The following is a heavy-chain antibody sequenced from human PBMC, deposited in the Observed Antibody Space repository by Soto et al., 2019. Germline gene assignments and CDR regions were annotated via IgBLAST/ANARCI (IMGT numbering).Heavy chain of an antibody. D-gene: IGHD6-13*01. CDR1: GLIFNNYW. CDR2: IKQDGSEK. Sequence: GGSLRLSCAASGLIFNNYWMSWVRQAPGRGLEWVANIKQDGSEKYYVDSVKGRFTISRDNAKDSLDLQMNSLRAEDTAVYYCERVGYRPRVFAYWGQGTLVTVSS. CDR3: ERVGYRPRVFAY. V-gene: IGHV3-7*04. J-gene: IGHJ4*02.